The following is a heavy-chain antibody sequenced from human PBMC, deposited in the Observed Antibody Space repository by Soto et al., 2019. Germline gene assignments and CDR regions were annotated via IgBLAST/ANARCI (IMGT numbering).Heavy chain of an antibody. Sequence: GASVKVSCKASGGTFSSYAISWVRQAPGQGLEWMGGIIPIFGTANYAQKFQGRVTITADESTSTAYMELSSLRSEDTAVYYCARVRTHYYDRAGTFQHWGQGTLVTVSS. J-gene: IGHJ1*01. V-gene: IGHV1-69*13. D-gene: IGHD3-22*01. CDR3: ARVRTHYYDRAGTFQH. CDR1: GGTFSSYA. CDR2: IIPIFGTA.